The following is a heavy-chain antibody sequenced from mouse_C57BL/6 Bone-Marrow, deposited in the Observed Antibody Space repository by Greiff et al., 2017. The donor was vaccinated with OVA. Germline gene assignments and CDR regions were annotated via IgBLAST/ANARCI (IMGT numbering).Heavy chain of an antibody. V-gene: IGHV1-42*01. CDR3: AIITTVAHYWYFDV. J-gene: IGHJ1*03. D-gene: IGHD1-1*01. CDR1: GYSFTGYY. CDR2: INPSTGGT. Sequence: EVQLVESGPELVKPGASVKISCKASGYSFTGYYMNWVKQSPEKSLEWIGEINPSTGGTTYNQKFKAKATLTVDKSSSTAYMQLKSLTSEDSAVYYGAIITTVAHYWYFDVWGTGTTVTVSS.